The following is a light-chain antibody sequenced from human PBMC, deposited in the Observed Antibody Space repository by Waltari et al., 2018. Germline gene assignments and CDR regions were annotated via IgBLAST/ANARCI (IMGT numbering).Light chain of an antibody. J-gene: IGLJ3*02. V-gene: IGLV2-23*02. Sequence: QAALTQPASVSGSPGQSITISCTGSNSDVGNYNLVSWYQKHPGKAPKLIIYEVTNRPSGISDRFSCFKSGNTASLEISGLQAEDEADYYCCSYAGSWIWVFGGGTELTVL. CDR3: CSYAGSWIWV. CDR2: EVT. CDR1: NSDVGNYNL.